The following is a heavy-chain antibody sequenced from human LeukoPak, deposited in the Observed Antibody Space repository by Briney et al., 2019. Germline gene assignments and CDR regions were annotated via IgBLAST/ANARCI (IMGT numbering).Heavy chain of an antibody. CDR2: IYSGGST. CDR3: ASGYSSDWAIDY. CDR1: GFTVSSNY. Sequence: GGSLRLSCAVSGFTVSSNYMSWVRQAPGKGLEWVSLIYSGGSTYYADSVKGRFTISRDNSKSTLYLQMNSLRADDTAVYYCASGYSSDWAIDYWGQGTLVTVSS. J-gene: IGHJ4*02. D-gene: IGHD6-19*01. V-gene: IGHV3-53*01.